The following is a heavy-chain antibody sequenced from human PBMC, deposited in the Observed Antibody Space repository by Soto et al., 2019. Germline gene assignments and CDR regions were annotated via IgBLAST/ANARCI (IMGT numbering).Heavy chain of an antibody. Sequence: PSETLSLTCTVSGGSISSSSYYWGWIRQPPGKGLEWIGSIYYSGSTYYNPSLKSRVTISVDTSKNQFSLKLSSVTAADTAVYYCARVVGAYSDYYYYGMDVWGQGTPVTVSS. CDR1: GGSISSSSYY. J-gene: IGHJ6*02. CDR3: ARVVGAYSDYYYYGMDV. V-gene: IGHV4-39*01. CDR2: IYYSGST. D-gene: IGHD5-18*01.